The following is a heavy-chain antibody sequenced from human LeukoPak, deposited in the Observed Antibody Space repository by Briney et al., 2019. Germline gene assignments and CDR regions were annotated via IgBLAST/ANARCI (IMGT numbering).Heavy chain of an antibody. D-gene: IGHD3-3*01. Sequence: PSETLSLTCTVSGYSISSGYYWGWIRQPPGEGLAWIASIYHSGSTYYNLSLKSRVTISVDTSKNQFSLKLSSVTAADTAVYYCARDGRIRFPVTNWIDPWGQGTLVTVSS. J-gene: IGHJ5*02. V-gene: IGHV4-38-2*02. CDR1: GYSISSGYY. CDR3: ARDGRIRFPVTNWIDP. CDR2: IYHSGST.